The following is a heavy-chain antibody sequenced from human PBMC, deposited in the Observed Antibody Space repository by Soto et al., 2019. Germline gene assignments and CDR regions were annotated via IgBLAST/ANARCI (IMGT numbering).Heavy chain of an antibody. V-gene: IGHV4-34*01. Sequence: QVQVQQWGAGLLKPSETLSLTCAVFGGSFRGYGWSWVRQSPGKGLEWIGEVSHTEATSYNPSLKSRVSISVDMSKNEFYLKLNSVTAADPAVYYGARNNWFDAWGQGTLVTVS. CDR3: ARNNWFDA. CDR1: GGSFRGYG. J-gene: IGHJ5*02. CDR2: VSHTEAT.